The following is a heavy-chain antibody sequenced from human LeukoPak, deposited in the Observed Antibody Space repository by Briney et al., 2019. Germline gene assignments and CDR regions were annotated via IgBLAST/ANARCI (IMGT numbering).Heavy chain of an antibody. J-gene: IGHJ4*02. Sequence: GGTLSLSCAASGFTFSNYWMSWVRRAPGKGLDWMANIKQDGSDKHYVDSVARRFTVSRDNAKSLLYLQMNSPRVEDTAVYYCARFTRSSTPVYWGQGTPVTVSS. V-gene: IGHV3-7*01. CDR3: ARFTRSSTPVY. CDR2: IKQDGSDK. D-gene: IGHD6-6*01. CDR1: GFTFSNYW.